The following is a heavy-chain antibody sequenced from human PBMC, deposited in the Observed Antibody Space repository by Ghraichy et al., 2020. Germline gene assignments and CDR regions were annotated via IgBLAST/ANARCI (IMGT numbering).Heavy chain of an antibody. CDR3: ARSSSRRSMVRGVSGMDV. J-gene: IGHJ6*02. D-gene: IGHD3-10*01. V-gene: IGHV1-8*01. CDR2: MNPNSGNT. CDR1: GYTFTSYD. Sequence: VKVSCKASGYTFTSYDINWVRQATGQGLEWMGWMNPNSGNTGYAQKFQGRVTMTRNTSISTAYMELSSLRSEDTAVYYCARSSSRRSMVRGVSGMDVWGQGTTVTVSS.